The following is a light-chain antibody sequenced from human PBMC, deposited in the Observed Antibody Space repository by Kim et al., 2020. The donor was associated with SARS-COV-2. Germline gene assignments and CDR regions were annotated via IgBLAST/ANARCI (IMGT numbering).Light chain of an antibody. CDR3: QQYGTSLYT. J-gene: IGKJ2*01. CDR1: QSVSRNF. V-gene: IGKV3-20*01. Sequence: LTPGQRATLSCRASQSVSRNFLTWSQQNPGQAPRLLIFGASTGATGIPDRFSGSGSGTDFTLTIHRLEPEDFAVYYCQQYGTSLYTFGQGTKLEL. CDR2: GAS.